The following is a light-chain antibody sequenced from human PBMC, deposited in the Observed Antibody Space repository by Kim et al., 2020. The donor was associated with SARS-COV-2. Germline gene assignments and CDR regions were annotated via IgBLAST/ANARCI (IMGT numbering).Light chain of an antibody. V-gene: IGKV1-39*01. CDR3: QQSYKTPYT. CDR2: TAS. CDR1: QRISSF. Sequence: DIQMTQSPSSLSASVGDRVTITCRASQRISSFLNWYQQKPGKAPKLLIYTASNLQSGVPSRFSGSGSGTDFTLTISSLQPEDFATYSCQQSYKTPYTFGQGTKVEI. J-gene: IGKJ2*01.